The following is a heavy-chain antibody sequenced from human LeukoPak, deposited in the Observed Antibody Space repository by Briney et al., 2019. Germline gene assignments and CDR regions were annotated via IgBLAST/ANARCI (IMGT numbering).Heavy chain of an antibody. Sequence: GGSLRLSCAASGFTFSNAWMSWVRQAPGKGLEWVGRIKSKTDGGTTDYAAPVKGRFTISRDDSKNTLYLQMNSLKTEDTAVYYCTTASSGGSFKPYYFDYWGQGTLVTVSP. D-gene: IGHD2-15*01. CDR3: TTASSGGSFKPYYFDY. V-gene: IGHV3-15*01. J-gene: IGHJ4*02. CDR1: GFTFSNAW. CDR2: IKSKTDGGTT.